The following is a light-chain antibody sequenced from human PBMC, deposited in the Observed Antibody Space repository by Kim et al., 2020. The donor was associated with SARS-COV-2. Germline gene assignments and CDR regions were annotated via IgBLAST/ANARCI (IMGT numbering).Light chain of an antibody. CDR3: QVWDSSSAV. Sequence: SYELTQPPSVSVAPGKTARITCGGNNIGSKSVHWYQQKPGQAPVLVIYYDSDRPSGFPDRFSGSNSGNTATLTISRVDAGDEADYYCQVWDSSSAVFGGGTQLTVL. J-gene: IGLJ3*02. V-gene: IGLV3-21*04. CDR1: NIGSKS. CDR2: YDS.